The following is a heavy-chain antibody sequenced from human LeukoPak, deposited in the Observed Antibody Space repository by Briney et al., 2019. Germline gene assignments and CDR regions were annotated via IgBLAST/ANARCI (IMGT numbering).Heavy chain of an antibody. CDR2: FDPEDGET. J-gene: IGHJ3*02. D-gene: IGHD4-17*01. CDR1: AYTLTELS. V-gene: IGHV1-24*01. CDR3: AAIYGDYVFDAFDI. Sequence: GASVKVYCKVSAYTLTELSMHWVRQAPGKGLEWMGGFDPEDGETIYAQKFQGRVTMTEDTSTDTAYMELSSLRSEDTAVYYCAAIYGDYVFDAFDIWGQGTMVTVSS.